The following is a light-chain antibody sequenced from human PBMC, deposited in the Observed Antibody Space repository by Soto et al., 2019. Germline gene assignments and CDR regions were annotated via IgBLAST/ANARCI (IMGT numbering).Light chain of an antibody. V-gene: IGLV2-14*01. Sequence: ALTQPASVSGSPGQSITISCTGTSSDVGGYNYVSWYQQHPGKAPKLMIYDVSNRPSGVSNRFSGSKSGNTASLTISGLQAEDEADYYCSSYTSSSTLDYVFGTGTKVTVL. CDR3: SSYTSSSTLDYV. CDR2: DVS. J-gene: IGLJ1*01. CDR1: SSDVGGYNY.